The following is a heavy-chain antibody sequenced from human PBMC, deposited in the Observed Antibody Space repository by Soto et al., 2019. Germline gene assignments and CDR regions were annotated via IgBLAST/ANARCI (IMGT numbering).Heavy chain of an antibody. Sequence: GGSLRLSCAASGFTSSSYGMHWVRQAPGKGLEWVAVIWYDGSNKYYADSVKGRFTISRDNSKNTLYLQMNSLRAEDTAMYYRGRTFRDGLLGLDPWGQGTLVTVSS. CDR1: GFTSSSYG. CDR2: IWYDGSNK. D-gene: IGHD3-16*01. V-gene: IGHV3-33*01. J-gene: IGHJ5*02. CDR3: GRTFRDGLLGLDP.